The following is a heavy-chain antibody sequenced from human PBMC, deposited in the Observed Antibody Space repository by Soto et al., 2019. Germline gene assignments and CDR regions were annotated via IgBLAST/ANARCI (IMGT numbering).Heavy chain of an antibody. CDR3: ATDLPHYYDSSGYYGGFEY. Sequence: GASVKVSCKVSGYTLTELSMHWVRQAPGKGLEWMGGFDPEDGETIYAQKFQGRVTMTEDTSTDTAYMELSSLRSEDTAVYYCATDLPHYYDSSGYYGGFEYWGQGPLVTVSS. CDR2: FDPEDGET. D-gene: IGHD3-22*01. V-gene: IGHV1-24*01. J-gene: IGHJ4*02. CDR1: GYTLTELS.